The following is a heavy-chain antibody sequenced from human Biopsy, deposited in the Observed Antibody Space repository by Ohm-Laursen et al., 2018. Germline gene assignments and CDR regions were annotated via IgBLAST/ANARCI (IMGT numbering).Heavy chain of an antibody. CDR3: ARGMRSSGWPYFDS. J-gene: IGHJ4*02. D-gene: IGHD6-19*01. CDR2: IYDRGSTA. Sequence: SDTLSLTCTVSGDSVSSDSFYWTWIRQPPGQGLEYIGYIYDRGSTANYNPSLESRVTMSVDMPKNQFSLKLSSVTAADTAIYYCARGMRSSGWPYFDSWGQGTLVTVSS. CDR1: GDSVSSDSFY. V-gene: IGHV4-61*01.